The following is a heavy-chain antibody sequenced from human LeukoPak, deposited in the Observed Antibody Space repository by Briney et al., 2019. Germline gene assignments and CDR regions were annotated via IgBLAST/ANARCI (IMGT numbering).Heavy chain of an antibody. CDR3: AKSNIAPRPGQD. CDR1: GFTFDDYA. J-gene: IGHJ4*02. Sequence: PGRSLRLSCAASGFTFDDYAMHWVRQAPGKGLVWVSRINTDGSSTTYADSVKDRFTVSRDNAKNTLYLQINSLTAEDTAVYYCAKSNIAPRPGQDWGQGTLVTVSS. V-gene: IGHV3-74*01. CDR2: INTDGSST. D-gene: IGHD6-6*01.